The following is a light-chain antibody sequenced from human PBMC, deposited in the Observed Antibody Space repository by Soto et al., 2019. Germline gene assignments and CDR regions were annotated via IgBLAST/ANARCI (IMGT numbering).Light chain of an antibody. CDR3: QQRSNWPPIT. CDR2: DAS. J-gene: IGKJ1*01. V-gene: IGKV3-11*01. CDR1: QSVGSY. Sequence: EIVLTQSPATLSLSPGERATLSCRASQSVGSYLAWYQQKPGQAPRLLIYDASNRATGIPARFSGSGSGTDFTLTISSLEPEDFAVYYCQQRSNWPPITFGQGTKVDNK.